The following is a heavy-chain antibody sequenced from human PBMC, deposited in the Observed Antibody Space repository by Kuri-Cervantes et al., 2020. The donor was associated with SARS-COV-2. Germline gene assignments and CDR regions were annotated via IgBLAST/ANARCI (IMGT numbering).Heavy chain of an antibody. CDR1: GDSITNYY. Sequence: GSLRLSCTVSGDSITNYYLTWIRQPPGKGLEWIGYVSYNGATAYDPSLKSRVTMSLDTSKNQFSLRLSSVTAADTAVYYCSGRVDFSSVDYWGQGTLVTVSS. D-gene: IGHD3/OR15-3a*01. J-gene: IGHJ4*02. CDR3: SGRVDFSSVDY. V-gene: IGHV4-59*01. CDR2: VSYNGAT.